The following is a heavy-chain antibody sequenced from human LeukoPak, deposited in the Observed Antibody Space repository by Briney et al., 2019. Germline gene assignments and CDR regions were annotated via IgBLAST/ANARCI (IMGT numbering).Heavy chain of an antibody. V-gene: IGHV4-39*01. CDR3: ARSRGAYGAYCSGGSCDPNGGHWFDP. CDR1: GGSISSSSYY. J-gene: IGHJ5*02. CDR2: IYYRGST. Sequence: SETLSLTCTVSGGSISSSSYYWGWLRQPPGKGLEWLGCIYYRGSTYYNPSLKNRVTISVDTSKNLFALKLSSVAAADTAVYYCARSRGAYGAYCSGGSCDPNGGHWFDPWGQGTLITVSS. D-gene: IGHD2-15*01.